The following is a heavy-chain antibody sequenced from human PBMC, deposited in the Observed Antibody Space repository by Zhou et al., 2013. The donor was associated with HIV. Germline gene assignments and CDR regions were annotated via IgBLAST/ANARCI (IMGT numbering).Heavy chain of an antibody. D-gene: IGHD2-21*01. CDR1: GGTFSTYA. CDR3: AINKLGCGVRP. CDR2: IVPIFGTT. Sequence: QAQLVQSGAEVKKPGSSVRVSCKASGGTFSTYAISWVRQAPGQGLEWMGGIVPIFGTTNYARKFQGRVTITTDETSTTAYMELSRLRSEDTAVYYCAINKLGCGVRPWGQGTLGHRLL. J-gene: IGHJ5*02. V-gene: IGHV1-69*05.